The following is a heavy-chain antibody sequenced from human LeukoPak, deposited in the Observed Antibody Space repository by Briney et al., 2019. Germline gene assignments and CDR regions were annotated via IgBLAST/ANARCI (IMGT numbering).Heavy chain of an antibody. CDR1: GGSISSGGYY. CDR3: ARATGYSLDL. D-gene: IGHD5-18*01. Sequence: PSQTLSLTCTVSGGSISSGGYYWSWIRQSAGKGLEWIGRVYSSGTTNYNPTLESRVTISVDTSMNQFSLKVTSVTAADTAVYYCARATGYSLDLWGQGTLVTVSS. V-gene: IGHV4-61*02. J-gene: IGHJ5*02. CDR2: VYSSGTT.